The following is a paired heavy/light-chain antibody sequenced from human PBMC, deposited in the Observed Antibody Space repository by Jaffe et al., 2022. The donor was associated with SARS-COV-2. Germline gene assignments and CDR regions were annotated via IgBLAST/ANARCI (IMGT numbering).Heavy chain of an antibody. J-gene: IGHJ3*02. CDR2: ISHSGST. V-gene: IGHV4-59*01. Sequence: QVQLQESGPGLVKPPETLSLTCTVSGGSISNYDWSWIRQPPGKGLAWIAYISHSGSTKYNPSLKSRATISVDTSKNHFSLTLNSVTAADTAMYYCVRVGGSPPVHAFDIWGQGTMVTVSA. CDR1: GGSISNYD. CDR3: VRVGGSPPVHAFDI. D-gene: IGHD1-26*01.
Light chain of an antibody. CDR2: EVN. V-gene: IGLV2-23*02. Sequence: QSALTQPASVSGSPGQSITISCTGTSSDFGSYNLVSWYQQYSGKAPKLIIYEVNKRPSGVSNRFSGSKSGNTASLTISGLQAEDEADYYCCSYAGSITWVFGGGTKLTVL. J-gene: IGLJ3*02. CDR3: CSYAGSITWV. CDR1: SSDFGSYNL.